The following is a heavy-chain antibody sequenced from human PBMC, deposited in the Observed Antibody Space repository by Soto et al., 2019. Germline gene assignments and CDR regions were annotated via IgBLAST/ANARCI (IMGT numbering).Heavy chain of an antibody. V-gene: IGHV1-8*01. J-gene: IGHJ4*02. CDR2: MNPNSGNT. CDR3: ARGPRGGYNGYDYYFDY. Sequence: QVQLVQSGAEVKKPGASVKVSCKASGYTFTSYDINWVRQATGQGLEWMGWMNPNSGNTDSAQKFQGRVTMTRNTSISTAYMELSSLRSEDTAVYYCARGPRGGYNGYDYYFDYWGQETLVTVSS. CDR1: GYTFTSYD. D-gene: IGHD5-12*01.